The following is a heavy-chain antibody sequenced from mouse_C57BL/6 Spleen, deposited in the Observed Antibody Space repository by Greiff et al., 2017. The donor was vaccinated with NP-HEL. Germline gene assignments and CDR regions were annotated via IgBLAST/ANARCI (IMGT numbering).Heavy chain of an antibody. Sequence: QVQLQQPGAELVKPGASVKMSCKASGYTFTSYWITWVKQRPGQGLEWIGDIYPGSGSTNYNEKFKSKATLTVDTSSSTAYMQLSSLTSEDSAVYYCARRGGYGNGFGYWGQGTLVTVSA. J-gene: IGHJ3*01. D-gene: IGHD2-1*01. CDR3: ARRGGYGNGFGY. V-gene: IGHV1-55*01. CDR2: IYPGSGST. CDR1: GYTFTSYW.